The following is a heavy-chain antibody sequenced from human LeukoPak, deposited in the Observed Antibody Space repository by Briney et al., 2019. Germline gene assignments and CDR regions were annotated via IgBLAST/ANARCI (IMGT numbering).Heavy chain of an antibody. Sequence: SETLSLTCTVSGGAIRSSSYYWGWIRQTPGKGLEWIGSIYYGGSTYYNPSLKSRVTISVDTSKNQFSLKLSSVTAADTAVYYCARDGVLDIMTGQFDYWGQGTLVTVSS. D-gene: IGHD3-9*01. J-gene: IGHJ4*02. CDR3: ARDGVLDIMTGQFDY. V-gene: IGHV4-39*07. CDR1: GGAIRSSSYY. CDR2: IYYGGST.